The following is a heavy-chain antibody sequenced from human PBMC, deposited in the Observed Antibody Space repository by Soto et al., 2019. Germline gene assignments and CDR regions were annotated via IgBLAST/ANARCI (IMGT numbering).Heavy chain of an antibody. CDR3: AGDPDSHYNDSHASSYP. J-gene: IGHJ5*02. V-gene: IGHV1-69*04. CDR2: IIPIIGII. CDR1: GGTFSTYT. D-gene: IGHD4-4*01. Sequence: SVKVSCKASGGTFSTYTITWVRQAPGQGLEWMGRIIPIIGIINYAQKFQGRVTISADKFTGTAYMELTGLRSDDTAVYYCAGDPDSHYNDSHASSYPWGQGTRVTVSS.